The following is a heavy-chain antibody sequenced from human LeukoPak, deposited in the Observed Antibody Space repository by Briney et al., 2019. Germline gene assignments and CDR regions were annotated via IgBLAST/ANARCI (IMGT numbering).Heavy chain of an antibody. Sequence: GGSLRLSCAASGFTFSNAWMSWVRQAPGKGLEWVGRIKSKTDGGTTDYAAPAKGRSTISRDDSKNTLYLQMNSLKTEDTAVYYCTTDLYYDSSGYYSWVDYWGQGTLVTVSS. J-gene: IGHJ4*02. CDR1: GFTFSNAW. D-gene: IGHD3-22*01. CDR3: TTDLYYDSSGYYSWVDY. CDR2: IKSKTDGGTT. V-gene: IGHV3-15*01.